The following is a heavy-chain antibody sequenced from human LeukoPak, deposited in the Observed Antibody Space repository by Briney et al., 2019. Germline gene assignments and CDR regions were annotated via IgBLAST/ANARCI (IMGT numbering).Heavy chain of an antibody. CDR2: IYSGGST. Sequence: GGSLRLSCAASGFTFSSYWMHWVRQAPGKGLVWVSVIYSGGSTYYSDSVKGRFTISRDNSENTLSFQIKSMRGEDRAVYYCAKSVVVDATDDSWGQGTMVTVSS. J-gene: IGHJ4*02. CDR1: GFTFSSYW. V-gene: IGHV3-66*01. CDR3: AKSVVVDATDDS. D-gene: IGHD2-15*01.